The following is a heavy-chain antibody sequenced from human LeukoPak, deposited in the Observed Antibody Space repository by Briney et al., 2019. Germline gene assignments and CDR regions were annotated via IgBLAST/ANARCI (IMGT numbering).Heavy chain of an antibody. V-gene: IGHV3-21*01. CDR2: IDSSSRYI. CDR1: GLGFSSYN. CDR3: ARVGGHCTSTSCPPPDY. D-gene: IGHD2-2*01. J-gene: IGHJ4*02. Sequence: GGSLRLSCAASGLGFSSYNMDWVRQAPGKGLEWVSFIDSSSRYIYQADSVKGRFTISRDNAKSSVFLQLNSLRAEDTAVYYCARVGGHCTSTSCPPPDYWGQGTLVTVSS.